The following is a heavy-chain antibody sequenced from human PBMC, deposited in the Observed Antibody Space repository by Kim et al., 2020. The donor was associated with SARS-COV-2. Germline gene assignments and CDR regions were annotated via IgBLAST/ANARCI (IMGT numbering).Heavy chain of an antibody. Sequence: YAASVKGRFMISRDDSKNIAYLKMNSLKTDDTAVYFCSRDDYYDSSGYYGYWGQGTLVTVSS. D-gene: IGHD3-22*01. V-gene: IGHV3-49*02. CDR3: SRDDYYDSSGYYGY. J-gene: IGHJ4*02.